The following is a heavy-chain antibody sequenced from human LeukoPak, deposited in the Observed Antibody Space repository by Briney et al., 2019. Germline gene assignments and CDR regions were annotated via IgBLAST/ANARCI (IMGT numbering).Heavy chain of an antibody. J-gene: IGHJ4*02. V-gene: IGHV4-39*07. CDR1: GGSISSSSYY. CDR3: AGGLPPYYYDSSGDDY. CDR2: IYYSGST. Sequence: SETLSLTCTVSGGSISSSSYYWGWIRQPPGKGLEWIGSIYYSGSTYYNPSLKSRVTISVDTSKNQFSLKLSSVTAADTAVYYCAGGLPPYYYDSSGDDYWGQGTLVTVSS. D-gene: IGHD3-22*01.